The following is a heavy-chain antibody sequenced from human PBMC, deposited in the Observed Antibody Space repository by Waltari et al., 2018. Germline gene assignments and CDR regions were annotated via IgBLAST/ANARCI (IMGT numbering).Heavy chain of an antibody. Sequence: QEQLVQSGAEVREPGASVKVSCMASGYAFNTYDINWVRQAPGRRLEWMGWIIPIFGTANYAQKFQGRVTITRDTSASTAYMELSSLRSEDTAVYYCARDRAYGSAILEFDYWGQGTLVTVSS. J-gene: IGHJ4*02. CDR2: IIPIFGTA. V-gene: IGHV1-69*05. CDR1: GYAFNTYD. D-gene: IGHD3-10*01. CDR3: ARDRAYGSAILEFDY.